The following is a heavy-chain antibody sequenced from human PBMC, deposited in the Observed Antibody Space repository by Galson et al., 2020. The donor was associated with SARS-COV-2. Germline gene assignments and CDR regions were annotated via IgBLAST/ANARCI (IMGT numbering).Heavy chain of an antibody. CDR1: GGSISSGGYS. CDR2: IYHSGST. CDR3: ARVASADSSGYYVWAGDY. V-gene: IGHV4-30-2*01. J-gene: IGHJ4*02. D-gene: IGHD3-22*01. Sequence: ETSETLSLTCAVSGGSISSGGYSWSWIRQPPGKGLEWIGYIYHSGSTYYNPSLKSRVTISVDRSKNQFSLKLSSVTAADTAVYYCARVASADSSGYYVWAGDYWCQGTLGTVSS.